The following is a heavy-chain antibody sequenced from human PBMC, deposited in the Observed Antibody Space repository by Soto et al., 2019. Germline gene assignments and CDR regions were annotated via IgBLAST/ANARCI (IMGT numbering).Heavy chain of an antibody. V-gene: IGHV3-13*01. CDR1: GFTFSSYD. D-gene: IGHD6-13*01. CDR3: ARAYSSSWYDY. CDR2: IGTAGDT. J-gene: IGHJ4*02. Sequence: PGGSLRLSCAASGFTFSSYDMRWVRQATGKGLEWVSAIGTAGDTYYPGSVKGRFTISRENAKNSLYLQMNSLRAEDTAVYYCARAYSSSWYDYWGQGTLVTVSS.